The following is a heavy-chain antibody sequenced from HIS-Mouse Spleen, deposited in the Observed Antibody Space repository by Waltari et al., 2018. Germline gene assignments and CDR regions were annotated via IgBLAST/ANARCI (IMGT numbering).Heavy chain of an antibody. CDR3: ARIAEGYSSGWYAFDY. CDR2: IDWDDDK. Sequence: QVTLRESGPALVKPTQTLTLTCTFSGFSLSTSGMCVSWIRQPPRKALEWLARIDWDDDKYYSTSLKTRLTISKDTAKNQVVLTMTNMDPVDTATYYCARIAEGYSSGWYAFDYWGLGTLVTVSS. V-gene: IGHV2-70*15. D-gene: IGHD6-19*01. CDR1: GFSLSTSGMC. J-gene: IGHJ4*02.